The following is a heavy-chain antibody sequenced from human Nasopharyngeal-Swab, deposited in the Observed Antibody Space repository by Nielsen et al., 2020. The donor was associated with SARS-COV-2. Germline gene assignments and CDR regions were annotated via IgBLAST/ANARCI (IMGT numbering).Heavy chain of an antibody. Sequence: WIRQPPGKGLEWIGSIYYSGSTYYNPSLKSRVTISVDTSKNQFSLKLSSVTAADTAVYYCASIAAAGAPGYGGQGTLVTVSS. CDR2: IYYSGST. J-gene: IGHJ4*02. D-gene: IGHD6-13*01. CDR3: ASIAAAGAPGY. V-gene: IGHV4-39*01.